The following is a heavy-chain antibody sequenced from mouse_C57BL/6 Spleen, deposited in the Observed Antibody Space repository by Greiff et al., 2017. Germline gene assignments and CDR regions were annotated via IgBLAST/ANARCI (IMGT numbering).Heavy chain of an antibody. D-gene: IGHD1-1*01. CDR2: IDPEDGDT. Sequence: EVQLQQSGAELVRPGASVKLSCTASGFNIKDYYMHWVKQRPEQGLEWIGRIDPEDGDTEYAPKFQGKATMTADTSSNTAYLQLSSLTSEDTAVYYCTPYYYGSSYVPFFAYWGQGTLVTVSA. V-gene: IGHV14-1*01. J-gene: IGHJ3*01. CDR1: GFNIKDYY. CDR3: TPYYYGSSYVPFFAY.